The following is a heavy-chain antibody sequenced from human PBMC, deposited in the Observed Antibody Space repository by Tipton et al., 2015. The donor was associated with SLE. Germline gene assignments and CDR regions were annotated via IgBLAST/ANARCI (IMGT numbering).Heavy chain of an antibody. CDR3: ARVFNFMVQGGDYYAMDV. Sequence: TLSLTCAVSGASISSGTNWWSWVRQPPGRGLEWIGEIYHDGNTSYNPSLKSRVTMSVDNSNNQFSLRLTSVTSADTAVYYCARVFNFMVQGGDYYAMDVWGQGTTVTVSS. CDR2: IYHDGNT. V-gene: IGHV4-4*02. D-gene: IGHD3-10*01. CDR1: GASISSGTNW. J-gene: IGHJ6*02.